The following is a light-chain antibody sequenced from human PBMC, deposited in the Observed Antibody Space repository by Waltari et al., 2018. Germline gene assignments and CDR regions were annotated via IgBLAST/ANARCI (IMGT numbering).Light chain of an antibody. CDR2: KAS. V-gene: IGKV1-5*03. Sequence: DIQMTQSPSTLSASVGDRVTITCRASQSISSWLAWYQQKPGKAPKLLIYKASSLESGVPSRFSGSESGTDFTLTISRLEPEDFAVYYCQQYGSSPYTFAQGTKLEIK. J-gene: IGKJ2*01. CDR3: QQYGSSPYT. CDR1: QSISSW.